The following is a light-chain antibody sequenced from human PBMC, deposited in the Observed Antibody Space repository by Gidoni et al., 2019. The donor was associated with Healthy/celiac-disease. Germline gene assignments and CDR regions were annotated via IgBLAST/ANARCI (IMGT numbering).Light chain of an antibody. CDR2: QDS. V-gene: IGLV3-1*01. CDR3: QAWDSSTVV. J-gene: IGLJ2*01. Sequence: SYELTQPPSVSVSPGQTASITCSGDKLGDKYACWYQQKPGQSPVLVIYQDSKRPSGIPERFSGSNSGNTATLTISGTQAVDEADYYCQAWDSSTVVFGGGTKLTVX. CDR1: KLGDKY.